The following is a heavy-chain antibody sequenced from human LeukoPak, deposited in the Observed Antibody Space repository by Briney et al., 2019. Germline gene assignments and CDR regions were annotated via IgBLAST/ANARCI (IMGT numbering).Heavy chain of an antibody. CDR2: ISGSGGST. CDR3: ARRAPYSGYDYGARYYYYYGMDV. D-gene: IGHD5-12*01. J-gene: IGHJ6*02. Sequence: GGSLRLSCAASGFTFSSYAMSWVRQAPGKGLEWVSAISGSGGSTYYADSVKGRFTISRDNSKNTLYLQMNSLRAEDTALYHCARRAPYSGYDYGARYYYYYGMDVWGQGTTVTVSS. CDR1: GFTFSSYA. V-gene: IGHV3-23*01.